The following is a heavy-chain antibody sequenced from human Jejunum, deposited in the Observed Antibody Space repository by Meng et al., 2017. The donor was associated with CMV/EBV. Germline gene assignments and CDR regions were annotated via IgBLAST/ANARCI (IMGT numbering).Heavy chain of an antibody. D-gene: IGHD4-17*01. CDR2: INGGGTTI. CDR3: ARDRYGDYFDY. J-gene: IGHJ4*02. V-gene: IGHV3-48*03. Sequence: AASGFGFSIFEMNWVRQAPGKGLEWLSYINGGGTTIYYADSVKGRFTISRDNAKNSLYLQMNSLRAEDTAVYYCARDRYGDYFDYWGQGTRVTVSS. CDR1: GFGFSIFE.